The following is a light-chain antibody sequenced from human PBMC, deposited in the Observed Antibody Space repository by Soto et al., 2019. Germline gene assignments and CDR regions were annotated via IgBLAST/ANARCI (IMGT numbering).Light chain of an antibody. CDR2: GAS. CDR3: QQYGSSRT. J-gene: IGKJ1*01. Sequence: EIVMTQSPATLSVSPGEGATLSCRASQSVDTNLAWYQQKPGQAPRLLIYGASSRATGIPDRFSGSGSGTDFTLTISRLEPEDFAVYYCQQYGSSRTFGQGTKVDIK. V-gene: IGKV3-20*01. CDR1: QSVDTN.